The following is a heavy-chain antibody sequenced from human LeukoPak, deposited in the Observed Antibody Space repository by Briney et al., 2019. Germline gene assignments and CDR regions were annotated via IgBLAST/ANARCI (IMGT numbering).Heavy chain of an antibody. J-gene: IGHJ5*02. CDR3: AREGRDGYNLSP. V-gene: IGHV4-4*02. D-gene: IGHD5-24*01. CDR1: GGSISSGNW. CDR2: IYHSGST. Sequence: SSETLSLTCAVSGGSISSGNWWSWVRQPPGKGLEWIGEIYHSGSTNYNPSLKSRVTISVDKSRNQFSLELSSVAAADTAVYYCAREGRDGYNLSPWGQGTLVTVSS.